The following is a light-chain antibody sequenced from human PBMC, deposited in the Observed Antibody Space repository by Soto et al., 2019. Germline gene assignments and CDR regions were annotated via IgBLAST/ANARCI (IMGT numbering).Light chain of an antibody. CDR2: KIS. J-gene: IGKJ2*01. CDR3: LQATQSYT. CDR1: QSLVHSDGNTY. V-gene: IGKV2-24*01. Sequence: DNVLTQTPLSSPVTLGQPASISCRSSQSLVHSDGNTYFNWLHQRPGQPPRLLIYKISKRFPGVPDRFSGSGSVTDFTLKISRVEAEDGGVYYCLQATQSYTFGQGTKLEIE.